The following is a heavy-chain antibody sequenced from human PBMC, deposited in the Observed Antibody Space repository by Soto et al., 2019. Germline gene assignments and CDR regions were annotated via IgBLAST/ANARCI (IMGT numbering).Heavy chain of an antibody. Sequence: EVQLLESGGGLVQPGGSLRLSCAASGFTFSSYAMSWVRQAPGKGLEWVSAISGSGGSTYYADSVKGRFTISRDNSKKPLYLQWTARRAKNTPENNFATAITGRLPLNFGGQGQWSPSLQ. J-gene: IGHJ3*01. CDR3: ATAITGRLPLNF. V-gene: IGHV3-23*01. CDR1: GFTFSSYA. CDR2: ISGSGGST. D-gene: IGHD3-16*01.